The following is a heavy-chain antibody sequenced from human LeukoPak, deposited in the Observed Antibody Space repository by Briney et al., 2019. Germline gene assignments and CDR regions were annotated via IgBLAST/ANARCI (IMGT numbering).Heavy chain of an antibody. Sequence: GGSLRLSCGASGFTVSNYGMHWVRQAPGKGLEWVAFIRYDGSDRYYIDSVKGRFTISRDNSKNTVCLQMNSLRGDDTAVYYCTKDRYCSRSSCYDLGFDYWGQGTLVTVSS. V-gene: IGHV3-30*02. D-gene: IGHD2-2*01. CDR3: TKDRYCSRSSCYDLGFDY. CDR2: IRYDGSDR. J-gene: IGHJ4*02. CDR1: GFTVSNYG.